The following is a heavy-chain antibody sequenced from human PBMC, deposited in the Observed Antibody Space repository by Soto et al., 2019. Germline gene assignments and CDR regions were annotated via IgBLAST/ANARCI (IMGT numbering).Heavy chain of an antibody. D-gene: IGHD3-22*01. V-gene: IGHV4-39*01. CDR1: GGSISSSSYY. CDR2: IYYSGST. J-gene: IGHJ4*02. Sequence: QLQLQESGPGLVKPSETLSLTCTVSGGSISSSSYYWGWIRQPPGKGLEWIGSIYYSGSTYYNPSLKSRVTISVDTSKNQFSLKLSSVTAADTAVYYCARHTGIFYYDSSGYPHHEGYFDYWGQGTLVTVSS. CDR3: ARHTGIFYYDSSGYPHHEGYFDY.